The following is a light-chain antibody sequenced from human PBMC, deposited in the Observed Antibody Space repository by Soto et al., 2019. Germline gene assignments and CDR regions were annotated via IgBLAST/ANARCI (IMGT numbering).Light chain of an antibody. V-gene: IGKV1-39*01. CDR1: QNISSY. Sequence: DIRMTQSPSSLSASVGDRVTITCRASQNISSYVNWYQQKPGKAPKLLIYAASSLQSGVPSRFSGSGSGTDFTLTISSLQLEDFATYYCQQNYSTPLAFGGGTKVDIK. J-gene: IGKJ4*02. CDR2: AAS. CDR3: QQNYSTPLA.